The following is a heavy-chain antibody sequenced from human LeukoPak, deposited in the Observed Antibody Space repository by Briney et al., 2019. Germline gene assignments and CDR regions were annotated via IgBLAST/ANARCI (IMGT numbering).Heavy chain of an antibody. Sequence: ASVKVSCKASGYTFTSYGISWVRQAPGQGLEWMGWISAYNGNTNYAQKLQGRVTVTTDTSTSTAYMELRSLRSDDTAVYYCARDVSYSGSYYPHDAFDIWGQGTMVTVSS. CDR1: GYTFTSYG. D-gene: IGHD1-26*01. V-gene: IGHV1-18*01. CDR3: ARDVSYSGSYYPHDAFDI. CDR2: ISAYNGNT. J-gene: IGHJ3*02.